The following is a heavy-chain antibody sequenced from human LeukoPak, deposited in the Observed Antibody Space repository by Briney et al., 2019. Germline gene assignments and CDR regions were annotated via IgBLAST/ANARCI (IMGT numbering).Heavy chain of an antibody. D-gene: IGHD6-19*01. V-gene: IGHV4-4*07. CDR2: IYTSGST. J-gene: IGHJ4*02. CDR3: AKGSWSVAGTEDY. CDR1: LDSLRRSI. Sequence: PPETLPDTPMLPLDSLRRSIWCSISDSVQGRVWCSWRIYTSGSTNYNPSLKGRVTISVDKSKNQLSLKLSSVTAADTAVYYCAKGSWSVAGTEDYWGQGTLVTVSS.